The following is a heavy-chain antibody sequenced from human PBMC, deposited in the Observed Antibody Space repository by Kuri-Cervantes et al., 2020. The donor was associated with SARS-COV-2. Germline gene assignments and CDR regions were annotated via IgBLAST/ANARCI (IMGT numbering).Heavy chain of an antibody. CDR3: TRHREYYDFWSGHNYYYYMDV. Sequence: ASVKVSCKASGYTFTSYDINWVRQATGQGLEWMGWISAYNGNTNYAQKLQGRVTMTTDTSTSTAYMELRSLRSDDTAVYYCTRHREYYDFWSGHNYYYYMDVWGKGTTVTVSS. J-gene: IGHJ6*03. V-gene: IGHV1-18*01. CDR2: ISAYNGNT. CDR1: GYTFTSYD. D-gene: IGHD3-3*01.